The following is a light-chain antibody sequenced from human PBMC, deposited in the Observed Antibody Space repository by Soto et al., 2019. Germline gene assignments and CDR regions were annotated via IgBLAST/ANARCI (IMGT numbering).Light chain of an antibody. CDR2: GAS. CDR3: QQRSNWPRSIT. CDR1: QNVSSSY. V-gene: IGKV3D-20*02. Sequence: DIVMTQSPDSLAVSRGERTTIHCNSVQNVSSSYLAWYQQKPGQAPRLLVYGASSRDTGIPARFSGSGSGTDFTLTISSLEPEDFAVYYCQQRSNWPRSITFGQGTRLEIK. J-gene: IGKJ5*01.